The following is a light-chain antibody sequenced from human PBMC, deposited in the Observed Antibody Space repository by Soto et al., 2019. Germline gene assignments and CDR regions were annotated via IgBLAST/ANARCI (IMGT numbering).Light chain of an antibody. J-gene: IGKJ1*01. V-gene: IGKV1-5*03. Sequence: DIQMTQSPSTLSASVGDRVTITCRASQSISSWWAWYQQKPGKAPKLLIYKASTLESGVPSRFSGSGSGTEFTLTISSLQPDDFATYYCQQYDKYAWTFGQGTKVEIK. CDR3: QQYDKYAWT. CDR2: KAS. CDR1: QSISSW.